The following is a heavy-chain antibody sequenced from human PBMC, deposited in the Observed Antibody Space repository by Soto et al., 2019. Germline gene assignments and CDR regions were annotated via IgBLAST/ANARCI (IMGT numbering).Heavy chain of an antibody. Sequence: EVQLVESGGGLVQPGGSLRLSCAASGFTCSDHYIDWVRQAPGKGPEWVGRIKNKAKSFATEYAASVNGRFTISRDTSKNSLFLQMNSLKTEDTAVYYCARDQADSSGWYNWFDPWGQGTLVTVSS. CDR3: ARDQADSSGWYNWFDP. CDR2: IKNKAKSFAT. D-gene: IGHD6-19*01. J-gene: IGHJ5*02. CDR1: GFTCSDHY. V-gene: IGHV3-72*01.